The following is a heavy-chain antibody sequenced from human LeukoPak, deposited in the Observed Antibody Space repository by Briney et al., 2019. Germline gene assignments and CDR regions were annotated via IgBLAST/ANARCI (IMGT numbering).Heavy chain of an antibody. D-gene: IGHD6-13*01. V-gene: IGHV3-7*03. CDR2: IKQDGSEK. Sequence: PGGSLRLSCAASGFTFSTYDMSWVRQAPGKGLEWVANIKQDGSEKYYVDSVKGRFTISRDNAKNSLYLQMNSLRAEDTAVYYCARDGPVAAGTNYYYGLDVWGQGTTVTVSS. CDR1: GFTFSTYD. CDR3: ARDGPVAAGTNYYYGLDV. J-gene: IGHJ6*02.